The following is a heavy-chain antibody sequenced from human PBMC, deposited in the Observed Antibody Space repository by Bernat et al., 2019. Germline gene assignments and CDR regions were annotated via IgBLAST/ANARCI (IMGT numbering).Heavy chain of an antibody. CDR2: VSNSGGRT. CDR3: AKGLGGNGIFYYYMDV. CDR1: GFTFSTYA. J-gene: IGHJ6*03. Sequence: EVQLLESGGGLVQPGGSLRLSCAASGFTFSTYAMTLVRQAPGKGLEWLSGVSNSGGRTYYAGSVKGRFTISRDNSKNTLYLQMISLRAEDSAVYYCAKGLGGNGIFYYYMDVWGEGTTVTVSS. D-gene: IGHD3-16*01. V-gene: IGHV3-23*01.